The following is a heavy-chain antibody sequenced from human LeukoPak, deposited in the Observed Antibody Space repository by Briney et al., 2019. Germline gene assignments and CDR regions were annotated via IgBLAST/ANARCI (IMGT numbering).Heavy chain of an antibody. Sequence: YWXHWVRQAPGXGLXWLSRINPDGSSTTYADSVKGRFIISRDNAKNMLYLQINSLIVEDTAIYYSXRXXXXXPXXXXSWGQGXPXVVSS. J-gene: IGHJ5*02. CDR2: INPDGSST. CDR1: YW. V-gene: IGHV3-74*01. CDR3: XRXXXXXPXXXXS.